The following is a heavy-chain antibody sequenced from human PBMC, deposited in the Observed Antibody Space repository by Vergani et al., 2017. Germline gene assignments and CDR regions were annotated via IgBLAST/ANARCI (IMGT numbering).Heavy chain of an antibody. Sequence: EVQLVESGGGLVKPGGSLRLSCTASGFTFSNYWMQWVRQAPGKGLMWVSRINSDGDSTSYADSVKGRFTISRDDSKRLAYLQLSGLKTEDTAVYFCSRGRGYSFGYSDYWGQGTLVTVSS. CDR2: INSDGDST. CDR3: SRGRGYSFGYSDY. J-gene: IGHJ4*02. V-gene: IGHV3-74*02. D-gene: IGHD5-18*01. CDR1: GFTFSNYW.